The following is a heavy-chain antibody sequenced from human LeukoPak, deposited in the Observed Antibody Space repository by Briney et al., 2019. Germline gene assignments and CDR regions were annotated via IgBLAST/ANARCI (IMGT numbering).Heavy chain of an antibody. J-gene: IGHJ4*02. V-gene: IGHV3-23*01. CDR2: ISASGGSI. D-gene: IGHD1-26*01. CDR1: GFTFSTYA. CDR3: ARGGSGSYYY. Sequence: GGSLRLSCAASGFTFSTYAMSWVRQAPGKVLEWVSVISASGGSISYTDSVKGRFTISRDNSKNTLYLQMNTLRAEDTAIYYCARGGSGSYYYWGQGTLVTVSS.